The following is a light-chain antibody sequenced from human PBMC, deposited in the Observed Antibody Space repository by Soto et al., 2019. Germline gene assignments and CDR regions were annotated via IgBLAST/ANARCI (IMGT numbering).Light chain of an antibody. CDR1: QNIGSY. Sequence: DIQMTQSPSSLYASVGDSVTITCRAGQNIGSYLSWDQLKPGKGPKLLMFGASTLESGVPSRFSGSGSVTDFTLTISSRQPEDFASYYCQQSYRTPRTCGQGTKVEIK. V-gene: IGKV1-39*01. CDR3: QQSYRTPRT. J-gene: IGKJ1*01. CDR2: GAS.